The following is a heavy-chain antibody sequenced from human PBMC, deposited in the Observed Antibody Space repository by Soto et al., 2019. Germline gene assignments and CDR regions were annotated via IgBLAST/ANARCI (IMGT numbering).Heavy chain of an antibody. V-gene: IGHV3-66*04. Sequence: PGGSLRLSCAASGFTVSSNYMSWVRQAPGKGLEWVSVIYSGGSTYYADSVKGRFTISRDNSKNTLYLQMNSLRAEDTAVYYCARPIAVAGPINYYYGMDVWGQGTTVTVSS. CDR2: IYSGGST. CDR1: GFTVSSNY. J-gene: IGHJ6*02. CDR3: ARPIAVAGPINYYYGMDV. D-gene: IGHD6-19*01.